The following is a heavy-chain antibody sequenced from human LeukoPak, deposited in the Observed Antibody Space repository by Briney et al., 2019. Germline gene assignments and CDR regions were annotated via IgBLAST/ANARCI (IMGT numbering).Heavy chain of an antibody. V-gene: IGHV3-23*01. D-gene: IGHD3-22*01. Sequence: GGSLRLSCAASGFIFSSHFSSYGMSWVRQAPGKGLEWVSTISGSGSSTFYADSVKGRFTISRDNSMNTLYLEMNSLRAEDTAVYYCARELVYYYDSSGYLPDWGQGTLVTVSS. CDR1: GFIFSSHFSSYG. J-gene: IGHJ4*02. CDR3: ARELVYYYDSSGYLPD. CDR2: ISGSGSST.